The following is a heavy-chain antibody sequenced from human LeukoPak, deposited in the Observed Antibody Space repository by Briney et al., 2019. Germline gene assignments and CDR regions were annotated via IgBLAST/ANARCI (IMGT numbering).Heavy chain of an antibody. CDR2: ISGDGTET. Sequence: PGGSLRLSCTASGLIFRNYAMTWVRQAPREGLEWVSTISGDGTETFYADSVKGRFTISRDNSKNTVYLQMDSLRGEDTAVYYCAREPGTDYRKYYFDYWGQGTLVTVSS. CDR1: GLIFRNYA. D-gene: IGHD3/OR15-3a*01. V-gene: IGHV3-23*01. J-gene: IGHJ4*02. CDR3: AREPGTDYRKYYFDY.